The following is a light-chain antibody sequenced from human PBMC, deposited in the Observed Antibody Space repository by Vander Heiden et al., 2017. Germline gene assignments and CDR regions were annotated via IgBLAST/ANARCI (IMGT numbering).Light chain of an antibody. J-gene: IGLJ2*01. Sequence: QSVLTQPPSASGTVGQRVTISCSGSTSNIGVNLVSWYQQFPGTAPKLLLYSDNPRPSGVPDRFSGSKSGPSASLAISGLRSEDEAEYYCATWDNSLSGRGIFGGGTKLTVV. CDR2: SDN. CDR3: ATWDNSLSGRGI. CDR1: TSNIGVNL. V-gene: IGLV1-47*02.